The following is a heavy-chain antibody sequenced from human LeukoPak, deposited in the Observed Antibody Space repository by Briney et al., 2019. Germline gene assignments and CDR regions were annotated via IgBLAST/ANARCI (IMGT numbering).Heavy chain of an antibody. J-gene: IGHJ2*01. D-gene: IGHD3-10*01. CDR3: AKDAGVIISYCYFDL. V-gene: IGHV3-23*01. CDR2: ISGSGGST. Sequence: GGSLRLSCAASGFTFSSYAMSWVRQAPGQGLEWVSAISGSGGSTYYADSVKGRFTISSDNSKNTLYLQMNSLRAEDTAVYYCAKDAGVIISYCYFDLWGRGTLVTVSS. CDR1: GFTFSSYA.